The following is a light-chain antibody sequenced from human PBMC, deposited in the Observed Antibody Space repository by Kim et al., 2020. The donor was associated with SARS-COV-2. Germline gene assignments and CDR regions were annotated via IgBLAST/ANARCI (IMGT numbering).Light chain of an antibody. V-gene: IGLV3-21*04. CDR1: NIGSKS. CDR2: YDS. CDR3: QVRDSSSDHPWV. Sequence: SYELTQPPSVSVAPGKTARITCGGNNIGSKSVHWYQQKPGQAPVLVIYYDSDRPSGIPERFSGSNSGNTATLTISRVEAGDEADYYCQVRDSSSDHPWVLGGGTQMNV. J-gene: IGLJ3*02.